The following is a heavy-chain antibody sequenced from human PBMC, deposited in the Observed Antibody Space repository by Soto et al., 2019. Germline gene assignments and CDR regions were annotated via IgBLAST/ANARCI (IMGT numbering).Heavy chain of an antibody. Sequence: QVQLVQSGAEVKKPGASVKVSCKASGYTFTHYGITWVRQAPGQGLEWMGWINSFSGDTNYPQKLQGRLTITKDTPTTTVYMELRNLRSDATAVYYCARDLHSGGKYWYFDIWGRGTLVTVSS. V-gene: IGHV1-18*01. J-gene: IGHJ2*01. CDR1: GYTFTHYG. CDR3: ARDLHSGGKYWYFDI. D-gene: IGHD2-15*01. CDR2: INSFSGDT.